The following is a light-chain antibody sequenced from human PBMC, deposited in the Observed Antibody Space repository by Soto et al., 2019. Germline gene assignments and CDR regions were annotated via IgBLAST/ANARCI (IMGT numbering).Light chain of an antibody. Sequence: EIVLTRSPGTLSLSPGERATLSCRASQSVSSSYLAWYQQKPGQAPRLLIYGASSRATGIPDRFSGSGSGTDFTLTISRLEPEDFAVYYCQQYGSSFGGGTKVEIK. V-gene: IGKV3-20*01. CDR3: QQYGSS. J-gene: IGKJ4*01. CDR2: GAS. CDR1: QSVSSSY.